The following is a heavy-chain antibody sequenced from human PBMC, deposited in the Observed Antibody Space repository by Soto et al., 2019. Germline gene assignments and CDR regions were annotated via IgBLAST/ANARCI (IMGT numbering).Heavy chain of an antibody. Sequence: GGSLRLSCAASGFTVSSNYMSWVRQAPGKGLEWVSVIYSGGSTYYADSVKGRFTISRDNSKNTLYLQMNSLRAEDTAVYYCARGSSSCYFGWFDPWGKGTLVTVAS. V-gene: IGHV3-53*05. J-gene: IGHJ5*02. CDR2: IYSGGST. D-gene: IGHD6-13*01. CDR3: ARGSSSCYFGWFDP. CDR1: GFTVSSNY.